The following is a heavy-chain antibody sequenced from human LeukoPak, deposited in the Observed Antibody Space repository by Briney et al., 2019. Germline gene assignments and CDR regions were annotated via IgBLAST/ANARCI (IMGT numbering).Heavy chain of an antibody. CDR3: SRDPRLLDY. CDR1: GFTFSDHY. V-gene: IGHV3-11*01. CDR2: ISPNSNDI. Sequence: GGSLRLSCAASGFTFSDHYMSWIRQAPGKGLEWIVYISPNSNDISYADSVKGRFTISRDNAKNSLYLQMNSLTVEDTGVYYCSRDPRLLDYWGQGSLVTVSS. J-gene: IGHJ4*02. D-gene: IGHD6-25*01.